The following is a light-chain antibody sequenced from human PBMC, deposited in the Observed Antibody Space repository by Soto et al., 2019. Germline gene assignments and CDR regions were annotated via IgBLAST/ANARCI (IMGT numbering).Light chain of an antibody. Sequence: DIVLTQSPATLSLSPGERATLSCRASQSVSSYLAWYQQKPGQAPRLLIYGASTRATGIPARFSGSGSGTEFTLTISSLQSEDFAVYYCQQYNNWPPFTFGQGTRLENK. CDR3: QQYNNWPPFT. V-gene: IGKV3-15*01. CDR1: QSVSSY. CDR2: GAS. J-gene: IGKJ5*01.